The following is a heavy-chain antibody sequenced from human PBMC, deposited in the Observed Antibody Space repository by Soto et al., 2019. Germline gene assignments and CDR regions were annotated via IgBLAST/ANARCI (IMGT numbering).Heavy chain of an antibody. CDR3: ARGAGIAVAGTLRDYYYYGMDV. Sequence: PVKVSCQASGGTLRSYAISWVRQAPGQGAEWMGGIIPIFGTANYAQKFQGRVTITADESTSTAYMELSSLRSEDTAVYYCARGAGIAVAGTLRDYYYYGMDVWGQGTTVTSP. CDR2: IIPIFGTA. V-gene: IGHV1-69*01. J-gene: IGHJ6*02. D-gene: IGHD6-19*01. CDR1: GGTLRSYA.